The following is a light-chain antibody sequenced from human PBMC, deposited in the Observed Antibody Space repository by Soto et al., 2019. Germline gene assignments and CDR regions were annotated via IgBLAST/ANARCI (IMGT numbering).Light chain of an antibody. Sequence: EIVLTQSPGTLSLSPGERATLSCRASQSVSSYLAWYQQKPGQAPRLLIYDASNRATGIPARFSGSGSGTEFTLTISSLQSEDFAVYYCQQYNNWPTWTFGQGTKVDIK. CDR1: QSVSSY. J-gene: IGKJ1*01. CDR3: QQYNNWPTWT. CDR2: DAS. V-gene: IGKV3D-15*01.